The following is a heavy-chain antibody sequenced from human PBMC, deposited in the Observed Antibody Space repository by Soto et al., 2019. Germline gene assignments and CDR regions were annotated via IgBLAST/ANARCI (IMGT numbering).Heavy chain of an antibody. CDR2: LNAANGDT. CDR3: VRRHVSASGIDWFDP. Sequence: ASVKVSCKASGYTFTNYGIHWVRQAPGQRLEWMGWLNAANGDTIYSPRFQGRVTITRDTSASTAYMELSSLRSEDTAVYYCVRRHVSASGIDWFDPWGQGTLVTVSS. D-gene: IGHD6-13*01. CDR1: GYTFTNYG. V-gene: IGHV1-3*01. J-gene: IGHJ5*02.